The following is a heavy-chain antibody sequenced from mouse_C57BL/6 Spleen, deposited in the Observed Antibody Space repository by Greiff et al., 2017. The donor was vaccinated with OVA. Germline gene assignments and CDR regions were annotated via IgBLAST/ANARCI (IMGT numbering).Heavy chain of an antibody. CDR3: ARGGPHWYFDV. V-gene: IGHV3-6*01. J-gene: IGHJ1*03. CDR1: GYSITSGYY. CDR2: ISYDGSN. Sequence: EVQLQESGPGLVKPSQSLSLTCSVTGYSITSGYYWNWIRQFPGNKLEWMGYISYDGSNNYNPYLKNRISITRDTAKNQFFLKLNSVTTEDTATYYCARGGPHWYFDVWGTGTTVTVSS.